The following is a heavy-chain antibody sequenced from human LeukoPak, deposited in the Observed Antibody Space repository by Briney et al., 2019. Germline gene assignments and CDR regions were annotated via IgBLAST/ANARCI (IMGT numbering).Heavy chain of an antibody. CDR2: IDPSDSST. J-gene: IGHJ4*02. V-gene: IGHV5-10-1*01. CDR1: GYSFTTYW. Sequence: GEPLKISCKGSGYSFTTYWSTWLRQMPGKGREGMGMIDPSDSSTNHSPSFQGRVSMSADKSINTAYLQWSSLKASDTAFYYCARRRAYSSNWYANRYYFDYWGEGTLVTVSA. D-gene: IGHD6-13*01. CDR3: ARRRAYSSNWYANRYYFDY.